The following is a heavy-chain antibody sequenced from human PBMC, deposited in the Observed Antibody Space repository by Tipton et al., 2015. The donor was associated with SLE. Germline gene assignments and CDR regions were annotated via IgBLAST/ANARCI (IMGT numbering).Heavy chain of an antibody. Sequence: SLRLSCAASGFTFSSYAMHWVRQAPGKGLEWVAVISYDGSNKYYADSVKGRFTISRGNSKNTLYLQMNSLRAEDTAVYYCAREVGLYYYDSSGYYYSHYYYGMDVWGQGTTVTVSS. CDR2: ISYDGSNK. V-gene: IGHV3-30*04. J-gene: IGHJ6*02. CDR1: GFTFSSYA. CDR3: AREVGLYYYDSSGYYYSHYYYGMDV. D-gene: IGHD3-22*01.